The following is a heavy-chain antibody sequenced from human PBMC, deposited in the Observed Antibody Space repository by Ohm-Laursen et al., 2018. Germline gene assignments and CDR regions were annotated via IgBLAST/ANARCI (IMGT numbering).Heavy chain of an antibody. CDR2: ISYDGSNK. D-gene: IGHD3-22*01. J-gene: IGHJ4*02. CDR3: ARGSTYYYDSSGYYGFDY. CDR1: GFTFSSYG. V-gene: IGHV3-33*05. Sequence: SSLRLSCAASGFTFSSYGMHWVRQAPGKGLEWVAVISYDGSNKYYADSVKGRFTISRDNSKNTLYLQMNSLRAEDTAVYYCARGSTYYYDSSGYYGFDYWGQGTLVTVSS.